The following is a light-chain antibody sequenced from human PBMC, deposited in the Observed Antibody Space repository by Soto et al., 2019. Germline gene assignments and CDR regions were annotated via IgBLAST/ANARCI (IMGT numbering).Light chain of an antibody. CDR3: QQRSNWPSLT. CDR2: DAS. V-gene: IGKV3-11*01. Sequence: EIVLTQSPATLSLSPGERATLSCRARQSVSTYLAWYQQRPGQAPRLLIYDASTRATGIPARFSGSGSETDFTLTISSLEPEDFAVYYCQQRSNWPSLTFGGGTKVEIK. CDR1: QSVSTY. J-gene: IGKJ4*01.